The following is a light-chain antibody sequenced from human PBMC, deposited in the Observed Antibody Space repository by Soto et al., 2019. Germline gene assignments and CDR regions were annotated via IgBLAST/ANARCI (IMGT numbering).Light chain of an antibody. CDR1: SSNIGNNG. CDR3: AAWDDSLNGLV. V-gene: IGLV1-36*01. J-gene: IGLJ3*02. CDR2: YDD. Sequence: QSVLTQTPSVSAAPRQRVTISCSGSSSNIGNNGVSWYQQLPGKAPKLLIYYDDLLPSGVSDRFSGSKSGTSASLAIGGFQSEDEAYYYCAAWDDSLNGLVFGGGTKLTVL.